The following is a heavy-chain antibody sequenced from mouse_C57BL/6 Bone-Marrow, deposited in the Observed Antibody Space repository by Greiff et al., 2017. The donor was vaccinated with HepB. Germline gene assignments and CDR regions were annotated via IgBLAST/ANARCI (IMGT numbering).Heavy chain of an antibody. CDR1: GFTFSDYY. CDR2: ISNGGGST. Sequence: EVMLVESGGGLVQPGGSLKLSCAASGFTFSDYYMYWVRQTPEKRLEWVAYISNGGGSTYYPDTVKGRFTISRDNAKNTLYLQMSRLKSEDTAMYDCARPGGYFAMDYWGEGTSVTVSS. J-gene: IGHJ4*01. V-gene: IGHV5-12*01. CDR3: ARPGGYFAMDY.